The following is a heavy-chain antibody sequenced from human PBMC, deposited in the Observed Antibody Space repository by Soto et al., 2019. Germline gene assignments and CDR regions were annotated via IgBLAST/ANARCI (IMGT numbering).Heavy chain of an antibody. J-gene: IGHJ4*02. V-gene: IGHV1-24*01. CDR2: VDPEDGET. CDR3: ARAESADNFDY. Sequence: ASVKVSCKVSGYTLTELSMHWVRQAPGKGLEWMGGVDPEDGETIYAQKFQGRVTMTKDTSTSTVYMDLSSLRSEDTAVYYCARAESADNFDYWGQGTLVTVSS. CDR1: GYTLTELS.